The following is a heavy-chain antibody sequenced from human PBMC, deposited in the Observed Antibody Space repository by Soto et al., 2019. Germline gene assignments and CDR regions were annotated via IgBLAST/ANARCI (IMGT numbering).Heavy chain of an antibody. J-gene: IGHJ4*02. CDR2: IRSKANSYAT. Sequence: GGSLRLSCAASGFTFSGSAMHWVRQASGKGLEWVGRIRSKANSYATAYAASVKGRFTISRDDSKNTAYLQMNSLKTEDTAVYYCTVLSIVLVPAADFDYWGQGTLVTVSS. V-gene: IGHV3-73*01. CDR3: TVLSIVLVPAADFDY. CDR1: GFTFSGSA. D-gene: IGHD2-2*01.